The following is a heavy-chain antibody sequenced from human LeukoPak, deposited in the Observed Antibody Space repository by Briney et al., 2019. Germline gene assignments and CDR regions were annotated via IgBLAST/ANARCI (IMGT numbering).Heavy chain of an antibody. CDR3: AKRGVVIWGLLVIGYHQEAYHYDF. D-gene: IGHD3/OR15-3a*01. Sequence: GVSLRLSCVVSGISLSNYAMTWVRQAPGKGLEWVSDISERGGSTTYADSVKGRFTISRDTSLNTLYLQMNNLRAEDAAVYFCAKRGVVIWGLLVIGYHQEAYHYDFWGQGVLVTVSS. V-gene: IGHV3-23*01. J-gene: IGHJ4*02. CDR1: GISLSNYA. CDR2: ISERGGST.